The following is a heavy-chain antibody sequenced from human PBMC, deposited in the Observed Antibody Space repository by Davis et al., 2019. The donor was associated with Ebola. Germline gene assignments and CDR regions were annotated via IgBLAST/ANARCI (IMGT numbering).Heavy chain of an antibody. CDR2: ISGSGGST. Sequence: GESLKISCAASGFTFSSYAMSWVRQAPGKGLEWVSAISGSGGSTYYADSVKGRFTISRDNSKNTLYLQMNSLRTEDTAVYYCARMNPITALDYWGQGTLVTVSS. D-gene: IGHD1-14*01. CDR3: ARMNPITALDY. CDR1: GFTFSSYA. V-gene: IGHV3-23*01. J-gene: IGHJ4*02.